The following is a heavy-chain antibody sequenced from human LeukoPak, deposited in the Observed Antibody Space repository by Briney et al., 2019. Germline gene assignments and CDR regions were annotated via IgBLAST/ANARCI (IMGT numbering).Heavy chain of an antibody. CDR1: GFTFDDYT. D-gene: IGHD2/OR15-2a*01. CDR3: AKEISNQYYFDY. V-gene: IGHV3-43*01. Sequence: PGGSLRLSCAASGFTFDDYTMHWVRQAPGKGLEWVSLISWDGDRTYYADSVKGRFTIFRDNSKNSLYLQMNSLRTEDTALYYCAKEISNQYYFDYWGQGTLVTVSS. CDR2: ISWDGDRT. J-gene: IGHJ4*02.